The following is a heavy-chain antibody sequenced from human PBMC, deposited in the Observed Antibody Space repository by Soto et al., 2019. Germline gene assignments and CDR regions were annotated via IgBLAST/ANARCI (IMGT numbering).Heavy chain of an antibody. J-gene: IGHJ3*02. CDR1: GYTFTSYG. D-gene: IGHD3-3*01. Sequence: ASVKVSCKASGYTFTSYGISWARQAPGQGLEWMGWISAYNGNTNYAQKLQGRVTMTTDTSTSTAYMELRSLRSDDTAVYYCARDRSPITIFGVVVRDMVFDIWGQGTMVTVSS. V-gene: IGHV1-18*01. CDR3: ARDRSPITIFGVVVRDMVFDI. CDR2: ISAYNGNT.